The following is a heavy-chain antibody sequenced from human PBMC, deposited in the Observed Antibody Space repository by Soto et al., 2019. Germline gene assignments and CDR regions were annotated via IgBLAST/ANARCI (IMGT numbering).Heavy chain of an antibody. CDR1: GGSISDDTYY. J-gene: IGHJ5*02. D-gene: IGHD2-8*01. V-gene: IGHV4-39*01. Sequence: SETLSLTCTVSGGSISDDTYYWGWIRQPPGKGLEWIGSIYYSGTSSYNPSLESRVTMSVDTSKKQLSLRLRSVTATDTAVYYCARLHCTSPAWFDPWGQGTLVTVSS. CDR2: IYYSGTS. CDR3: ARLHCTSPAWFDP.